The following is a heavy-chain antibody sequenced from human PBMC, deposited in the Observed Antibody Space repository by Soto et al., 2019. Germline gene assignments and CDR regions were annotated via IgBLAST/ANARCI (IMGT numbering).Heavy chain of an antibody. J-gene: IGHJ6*02. CDR3: SHMRGSGLFGIDV. V-gene: IGHV2-5*01. Sequence: QITLKESGPTLVKPTQTLTLTCTFSGFSLSISGVGVGWIRQPPGKALEWLALIFSNDDTRYSPYLKSRLTITKYTTKNEVDLIMTNIVPVDTATYYCSHMRGSGLFGIDVWGQGTTITVSS. CDR2: IFSNDDT. CDR1: GFSLSISGVG. D-gene: IGHD3-10*01.